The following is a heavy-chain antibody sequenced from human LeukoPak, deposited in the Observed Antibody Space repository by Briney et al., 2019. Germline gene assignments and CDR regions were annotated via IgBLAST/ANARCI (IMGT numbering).Heavy chain of an antibody. CDR1: GFTFTDYY. CDR2: INPNSGDT. CDR3: ARAGNSGCLDY. D-gene: IGHD1-26*01. V-gene: IGHV1-2*02. Sequence: ASVKVSCKASGFTFTDYYMHWVRQAPGQGLEWMGWINPNSGDTNSAQKFQNRVTMTRDTSISTAYMELSRLRSDDTAVYYCARAGNSGCLDYWGQGTLVTVSS. J-gene: IGHJ4*02.